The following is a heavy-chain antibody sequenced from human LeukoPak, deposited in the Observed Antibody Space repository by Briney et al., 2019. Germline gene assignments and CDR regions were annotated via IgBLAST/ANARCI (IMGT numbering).Heavy chain of an antibody. CDR3: ARALAGSRNGLDV. J-gene: IGHJ6*02. CDR2: INSDGSTT. Sequence: GGSLRLSCAASGFTFSNYAMSWVRQAPGKGLEWVSRINSDGSTTGYADSVKGRFTVSSDNTKSTLYLQMNSLRVEDTAVYYCARALAGSRNGLDVWGQGTTVTVSS. CDR1: GFTFSNYA. V-gene: IGHV3-74*01. D-gene: IGHD3-10*01.